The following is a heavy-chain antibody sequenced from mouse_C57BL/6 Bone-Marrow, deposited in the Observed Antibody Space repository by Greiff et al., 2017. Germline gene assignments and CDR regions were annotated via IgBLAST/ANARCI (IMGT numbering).Heavy chain of an antibody. V-gene: IGHV5-9-1*02. CDR1: GFTFSSYA. CDR2: ISSGGDYI. Sequence: EVQGVESGAGLVKPGGSLKLSCAASGFTFSSYAMSWVRQTPEKRLEWVAYISSGGDYIYYADTVKGRFTISRDNARNTLYLQMSSLKSEDTAMYYCTREGTGTDYFDYWGQGTTLTVSS. D-gene: IGHD4-1*01. CDR3: TREGTGTDYFDY. J-gene: IGHJ2*01.